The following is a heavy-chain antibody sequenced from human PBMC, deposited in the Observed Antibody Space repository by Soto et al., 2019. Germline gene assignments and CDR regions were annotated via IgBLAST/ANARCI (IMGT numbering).Heavy chain of an antibody. J-gene: IGHJ6*02. CDR2: ISSNGGST. CDR3: VKQATVTTPYYYGMDV. Sequence: GGSLRLSCSASGFTFSSYAMHWVRQAPGKGLEYVSAISSNGGSTYYADSVKGRFTISRDNSKNTLYLQMSSLRAEDTAVYYCVKQATVTTPYYYGMDVWGQGTTVTVSS. CDR1: GFTFSSYA. V-gene: IGHV3-64D*08. D-gene: IGHD4-4*01.